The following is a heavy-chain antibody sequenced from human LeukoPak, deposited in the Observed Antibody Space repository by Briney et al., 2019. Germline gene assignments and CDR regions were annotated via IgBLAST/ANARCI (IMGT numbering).Heavy chain of an antibody. Sequence: PGGSVRLSCTASGFTFGDYAMSWVRQAPGKGLEWVGFIRSKAYGGTTEYAASVKGRFTISRDDSKSIAYLQMNSLKTEDTAVYYCTRGVEYCSSTSCYYYYYYGMDVWGQGTTVTVSS. D-gene: IGHD2-2*01. CDR3: TRGVEYCSSTSCYYYYYYGMDV. V-gene: IGHV3-49*04. CDR2: IRSKAYGGTT. J-gene: IGHJ6*02. CDR1: GFTFGDYA.